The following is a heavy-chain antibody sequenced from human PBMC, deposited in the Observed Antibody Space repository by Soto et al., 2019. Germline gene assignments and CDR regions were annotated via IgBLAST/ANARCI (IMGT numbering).Heavy chain of an antibody. CDR1: GYTFIGSA. D-gene: IGHD3-16*02. V-gene: IGHV1-3*05. CDR2: INPGNGNT. J-gene: IGHJ4*02. Sequence: QVQLVQSGGEEKKPGASVKVSCEASGYTFIGSAIHWLRQAPGQRLEWMGWINPGNGNTRYSQKFLGRVTIIKDTSASKVYLELGSLRSEDTAVYYWARSAISPYGGLIGPFDYWGQGNLVTVSS. CDR3: ARSAISPYGGLIGPFDY.